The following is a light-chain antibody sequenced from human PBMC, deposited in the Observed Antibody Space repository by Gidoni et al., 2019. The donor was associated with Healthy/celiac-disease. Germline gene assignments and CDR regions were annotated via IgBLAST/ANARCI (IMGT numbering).Light chain of an antibody. CDR2: AAS. Sequence: DIQMTQSPSSLSASVGDRVTITCRASKSISSYLNWYQQKPGKAPKLLIYAASSLQSWVPSRFSGSGSGTDFTLTISSLQPEDFATYYCQQSYSTPPITFGQGTRLEIK. V-gene: IGKV1-39*01. CDR3: QQSYSTPPIT. CDR1: KSISSY. J-gene: IGKJ5*01.